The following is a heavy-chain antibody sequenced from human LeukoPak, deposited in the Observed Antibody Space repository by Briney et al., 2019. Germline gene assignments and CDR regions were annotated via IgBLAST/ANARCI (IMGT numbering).Heavy chain of an antibody. D-gene: IGHD2/OR15-2a*01. J-gene: IGHJ6*03. V-gene: IGHV1-69*05. CDR3: ASTYGGGYYYYYMDV. CDR2: IIPIFGTA. CDR1: GGTFSSYA. Sequence: GASVKVSCKASGGTFSSYAISWVRQAPGQGLEWMGRIIPIFGTANYAQKFQGRVTITTDESTSTAYMELSSLRSGDTAVYYCASTYGGGYYYYYMDVWGKGTTVTVSS.